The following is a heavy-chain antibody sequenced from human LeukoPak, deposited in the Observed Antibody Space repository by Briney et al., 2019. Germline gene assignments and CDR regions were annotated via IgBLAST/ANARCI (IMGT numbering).Heavy chain of an antibody. CDR2: ISSSGSTI. V-gene: IGHV3-48*03. CDR3: ARGGLTMVRGVKYGMDV. Sequence: GGSLRLSCAASGFTFSSYEMNWVRQAPGKGLEWVSYISSSGSTIYYADSVKGRFTISRDNAKNSLYLQMNSLRAEDTAVYYCARGGLTMVRGVKYGMDVWGQGTTVTVSS. J-gene: IGHJ6*02. D-gene: IGHD3-10*01. CDR1: GFTFSSYE.